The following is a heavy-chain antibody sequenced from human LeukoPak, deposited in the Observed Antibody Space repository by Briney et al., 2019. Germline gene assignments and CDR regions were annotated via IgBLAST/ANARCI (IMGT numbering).Heavy chain of an antibody. CDR3: AGVTHDYGDYHIDY. V-gene: IGHV4-34*01. J-gene: IGHJ4*02. Sequence: SETLSLTCAVYGGSFSGYYWGWIRQPPGKGLEWIGEINHSGSTNYNPSLKSRVTISVDTSKNQFSLKLSSVTAADTAVYYCAGVTHDYGDYHIDYWGQGTLVTVSS. CDR2: INHSGST. D-gene: IGHD4-17*01. CDR1: GGSFSGYY.